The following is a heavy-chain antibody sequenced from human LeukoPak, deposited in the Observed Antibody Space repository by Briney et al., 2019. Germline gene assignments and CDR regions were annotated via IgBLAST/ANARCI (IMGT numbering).Heavy chain of an antibody. Sequence: ASVKVSCKASGYTFTSYAMNWVRQAPGQGLEWMGWMNPNSGNTGYAQKFQGRVTMTRNTSISTAYMELSSLRSEDTAVYYCARSRGQQPPDYWGQGTLVTVSS. CDR1: GYTFTSYA. CDR2: MNPNSGNT. V-gene: IGHV1-8*02. D-gene: IGHD6-13*01. J-gene: IGHJ4*02. CDR3: ARSRGQQPPDY.